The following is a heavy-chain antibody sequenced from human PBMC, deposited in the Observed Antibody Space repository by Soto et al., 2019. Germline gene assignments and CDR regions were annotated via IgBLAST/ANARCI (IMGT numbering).Heavy chain of an antibody. Sequence: GGSLRLSCAASGFTFRSFTMNWVRQAPGKGLEWVSTISSNSAYIYYTDALRGRFTISRDNAKNSLHLQMNSLRAEDTAVYYCTRDASRDSSARGWFDPWGPGTLLTVSS. V-gene: IGHV3-21*01. J-gene: IGHJ5*02. D-gene: IGHD6-13*01. CDR1: GFTFRSFT. CDR2: ISSNSAYI. CDR3: TRDASRDSSARGWFDP.